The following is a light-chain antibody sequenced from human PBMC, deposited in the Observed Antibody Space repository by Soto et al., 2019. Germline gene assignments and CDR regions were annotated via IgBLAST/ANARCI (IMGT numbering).Light chain of an antibody. J-gene: IGLJ2*01. Sequence: QSVLTQPPSVSAAPGQKVTIYCSGSSANIGTNYVSWYQHLPGTAPKLVIYDSDKRPSEIPDRFSGSKSGTSATLDITGLQTGDGADYYCGAWDSSLSVVVFGEGTKLTVL. CDR2: DSD. CDR1: SANIGTNY. V-gene: IGLV1-51*01. CDR3: GAWDSSLSVVV.